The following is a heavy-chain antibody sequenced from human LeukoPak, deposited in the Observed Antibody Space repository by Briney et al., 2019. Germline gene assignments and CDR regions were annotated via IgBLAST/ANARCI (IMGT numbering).Heavy chain of an antibody. CDR1: GFTFSSFS. D-gene: IGHD5-18*01. V-gene: IGHV3-21*01. Sequence: PGGSLRLSCAASGFTFSSFSMNWAPPAPGKGREWVSSISSSSSYIYYADSVKGRFTISRDNAKNSLYLQMNSLRAEDTAVYYCARVGYSYVSPKCYGIDVWGQGTTVTVSS. J-gene: IGHJ6*02. CDR2: ISSSSSYI. CDR3: ARVGYSYVSPKCYGIDV.